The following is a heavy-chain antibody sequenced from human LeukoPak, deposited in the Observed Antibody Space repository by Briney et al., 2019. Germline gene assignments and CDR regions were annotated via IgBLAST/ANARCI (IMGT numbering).Heavy chain of an antibody. CDR2: ISYDGSNT. CDR3: ARDPKYGDLDY. CDR1: GFTFSRYG. D-gene: IGHD4-17*01. Sequence: GRSLRLSCAASGFTFSRYGIQWVRQAPGKGLEWVALISYDGSNTYYADSVKGRFTISRDNAKNTLYLQMNSLRVDDTAVYYCARDPKYGDLDYWGQGTLVTVSS. J-gene: IGHJ4*02. V-gene: IGHV3-30*03.